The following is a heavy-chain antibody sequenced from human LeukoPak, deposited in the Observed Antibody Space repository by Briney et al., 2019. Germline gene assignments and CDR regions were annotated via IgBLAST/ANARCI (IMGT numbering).Heavy chain of an antibody. Sequence: GGSLRLSCAASGFTFSSYSMNWVRQAPGKGLEWVSSISSSSSYIYCADSVKGRFTISRDNAKNSLYLQMNSLRAEDTAVYYCARYDFWSGHIGYYYYMDVWGKGTTVTVSS. V-gene: IGHV3-21*01. J-gene: IGHJ6*03. D-gene: IGHD3-3*01. CDR3: ARYDFWSGHIGYYYYMDV. CDR1: GFTFSSYS. CDR2: ISSSSSYI.